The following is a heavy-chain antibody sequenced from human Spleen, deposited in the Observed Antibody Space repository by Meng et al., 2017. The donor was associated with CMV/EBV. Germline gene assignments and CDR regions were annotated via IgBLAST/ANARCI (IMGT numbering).Heavy chain of an antibody. Sequence: ASVKVYCKTSGYTFTAYYMHWVRQAPGQGLEWMGWINPNSGDTNYAQKFQGRVTMTRDTSISTAYMELRGLKSDDTALYYCAREGTLGFVQLRTYLEHNCLDPWGQGTLVTVSS. D-gene: IGHD1-26*01. J-gene: IGHJ5*02. CDR1: GYTFTAYY. CDR2: INPNSGDT. V-gene: IGHV1-2*02. CDR3: AREGTLGFVQLRTYLEHNCLDP.